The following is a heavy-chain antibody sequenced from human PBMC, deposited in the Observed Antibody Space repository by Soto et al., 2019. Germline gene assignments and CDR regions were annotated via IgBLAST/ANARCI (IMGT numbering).Heavy chain of an antibody. Sequence: PSETLSLTCTVSGGSISSYYWSWIRQPPGKGLEWIGYIYDSGSTNYNPSLKSRVTISADTSKNQFSLKLSSVTAADTAVYYCARRDIAVARIGYCHNWGQGIGVTVPS. CDR2: IYDSGST. V-gene: IGHV4-59*01. D-gene: IGHD6-19*01. CDR1: GGSISSYY. CDR3: ARRDIAVARIGYCHN. J-gene: IGHJ4*02.